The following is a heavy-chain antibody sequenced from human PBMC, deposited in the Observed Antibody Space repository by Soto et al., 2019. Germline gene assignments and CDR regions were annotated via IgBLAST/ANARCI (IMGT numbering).Heavy chain of an antibody. CDR3: AKDVFSTLGMYYYGSGRHTLPNDAFDI. CDR1: GFTFSSYA. V-gene: IGHV3-23*01. J-gene: IGHJ3*02. Sequence: GGSLRLSCAASGFTFSSYAMSWVRQAPGKGLEWVSAISGSGGSTYYADSVKGRFTISRDNSKNTLYLQMNSLRAEDTAVYYCAKDVFSTLGMYYYGSGRHTLPNDAFDIWGQGTMVTVSS. D-gene: IGHD3-10*01. CDR2: ISGSGGST.